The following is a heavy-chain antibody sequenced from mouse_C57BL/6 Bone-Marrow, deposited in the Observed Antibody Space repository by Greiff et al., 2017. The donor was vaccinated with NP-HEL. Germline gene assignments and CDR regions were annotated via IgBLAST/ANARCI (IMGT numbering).Heavy chain of an antibody. Sequence: DVKLQESGGGLVQPGGSLSLSCAASGFTFTDYYMSWVRQPPGKALEWLVFIRNKANGYTTEYSASVKGRFTISRAKYQSILYLQMNALRAEDSATSYCARSIYYDYADDPFYAMDYWGQGTSVTVSS. J-gene: IGHJ4*01. CDR3: ARSIYYDYADDPFYAMDY. D-gene: IGHD2-4*01. V-gene: IGHV7-3*01. CDR1: GFTFTDYY. CDR2: IRNKANGYTT.